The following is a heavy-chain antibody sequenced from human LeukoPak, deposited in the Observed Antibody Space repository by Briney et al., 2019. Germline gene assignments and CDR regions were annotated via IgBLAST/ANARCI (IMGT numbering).Heavy chain of an antibody. J-gene: IGHJ4*02. CDR2: ISSSSSTI. V-gene: IGHV3-48*01. Sequence: GGSLRLSCAASGFTLSGYSINWVRQAPGKGLEWVSYISSSSSTIYYADSVKGRFTISRDNAKNSLYLQMNSLRAEDTAVYYCAGTLFYFDYWGKGTLVTVSS. CDR1: GFTLSGYS. D-gene: IGHD1-1*01. CDR3: AGTLFYFDY.